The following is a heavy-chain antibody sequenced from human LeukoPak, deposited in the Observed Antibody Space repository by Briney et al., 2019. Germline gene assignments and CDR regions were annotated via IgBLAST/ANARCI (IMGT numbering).Heavy chain of an antibody. CDR2: IYSGGST. CDR1: GFTVSSNY. CDR3: ASSPEYGGNDEDAFDI. D-gene: IGHD4-23*01. J-gene: IGHJ3*02. Sequence: GSLRLSCAASGFTVSSNYMSWVRQAPGKGLEWVSVIYSGGSTYYADSVKGRFTISRDNSKNTLYLQMNSLRAEDTAVYYCASSPEYGGNDEDAFDIWGQGTMVTVSS. V-gene: IGHV3-53*01.